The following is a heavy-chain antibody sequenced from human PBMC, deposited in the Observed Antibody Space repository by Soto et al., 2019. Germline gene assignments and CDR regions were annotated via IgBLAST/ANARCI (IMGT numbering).Heavy chain of an antibody. V-gene: IGHV1-69*01. J-gene: IGHJ4*02. CDR1: GGTFSSYS. CDR3: ARDGGRHSGGNDY. CDR2: IIPIFGTA. D-gene: IGHD1-26*01. Sequence: QVQLVQSGAEVKKPGSSVKVSCKASGGTFSSYSINWVRQAPGQGLEWMVEIIPIFGTANYAQKFQGRVTITADESTSTAYMELSSLRSEDTAVYYCARDGGRHSGGNDYWGQGTLVTVSS.